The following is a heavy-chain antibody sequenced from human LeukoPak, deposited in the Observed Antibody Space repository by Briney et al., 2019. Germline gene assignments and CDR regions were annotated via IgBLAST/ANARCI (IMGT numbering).Heavy chain of an antibody. Sequence: GGSLRLSCAASEFTFSSFAMSWVRQAPGRGLEWISSISGPGDKTHYTDSVKGRFTISRDNSKNTLYLYMNTLRAADTALYYCAKPTIPARPFLTYLYYYLDVWGEGATVIVSS. CDR2: ISGPGDKT. D-gene: IGHD6-6*01. CDR3: AKPTIPARPFLTYLYYYLDV. J-gene: IGHJ6*03. CDR1: EFTFSSFA. V-gene: IGHV3-23*01.